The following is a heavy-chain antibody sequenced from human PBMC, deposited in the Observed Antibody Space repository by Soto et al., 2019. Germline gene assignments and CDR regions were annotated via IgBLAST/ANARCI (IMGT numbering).Heavy chain of an antibody. V-gene: IGHV3-9*01. J-gene: IGHJ4*02. CDR1: GFTFDDYA. CDR2: ISWNSGSI. D-gene: IGHD3-10*01. CDR3: AKDMRGSGSYYPFDY. Sequence: GGSLRLSCAASGFTFDDYAMHWVRQAPGKGLEWVSGISWNSGSIGYADSVKGRFTISRDNAKNSLYLQMNSLRAEDTALYYCAKDMRGSGSYYPFDYWGQGTLVTVSS.